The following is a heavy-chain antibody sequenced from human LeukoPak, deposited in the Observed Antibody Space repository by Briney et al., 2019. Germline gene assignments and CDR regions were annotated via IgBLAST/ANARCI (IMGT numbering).Heavy chain of an antibody. J-gene: IGHJ3*02. CDR2: IIPILGTA. CDR3: ARGSHYYDSSGYNYVNSFDI. Sequence: SVTVSFTASGDIFTIYGISWVRQAPGQGLEWMGRIIPILGTANYAQKFQDRVTITADKSTSTAYMELRSLRPEDTAVYFCARGSHYYDSSGYNYVNSFDIWGQGTMVTVSS. D-gene: IGHD3-22*01. CDR1: GDIFTIYG. V-gene: IGHV1-69*04.